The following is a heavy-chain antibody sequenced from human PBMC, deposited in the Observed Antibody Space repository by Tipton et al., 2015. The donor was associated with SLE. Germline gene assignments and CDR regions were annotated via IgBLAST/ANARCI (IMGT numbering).Heavy chain of an antibody. J-gene: IGHJ4*02. D-gene: IGHD6-13*01. V-gene: IGHV3-9*01. Sequence: QLVQSGGGLVQPGGSLRLSCAASGFSFVDYGMHWVRQAPGRGLEWVSSIGWNGGSVVYADSLRGRFTVSRDNAKNSLYLQMDSLRSEDTALYYCAKDMASDGRTWSDYWGQGTLVTVSS. CDR1: GFSFVDYG. CDR3: AKDMASDGRTWSDY. CDR2: IGWNGGSV.